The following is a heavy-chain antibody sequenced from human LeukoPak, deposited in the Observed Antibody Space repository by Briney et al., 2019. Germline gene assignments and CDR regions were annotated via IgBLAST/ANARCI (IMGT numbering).Heavy chain of an antibody. CDR1: GFTFSSYA. CDR2: ISGSGGST. D-gene: IGHD6-19*01. V-gene: IGHV3-23*01. CDR3: AKGTLRIAVAGTVDY. Sequence: GGSLGLSCAASGFTFSSYAMSWVRQAPGKGLEWVSAISGSGGSTYYADSVKGRFTISRDNSKNTLYLQMNSLRAEDTAVYYCAKGTLRIAVAGTVDYWGQGTLVTVSS. J-gene: IGHJ4*02.